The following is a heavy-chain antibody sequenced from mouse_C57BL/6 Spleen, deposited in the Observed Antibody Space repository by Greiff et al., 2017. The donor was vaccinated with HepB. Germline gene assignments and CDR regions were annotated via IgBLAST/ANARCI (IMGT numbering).Heavy chain of an antibody. V-gene: IGHV1-63*01. D-gene: IGHD2-1*01. CDR1: GYTFTNYW. J-gene: IGHJ3*01. CDR3: ARDGDGKRAWFAY. Sequence: VKLQESGAELVRPGTSVKMSCKASGYTFTNYWIGWAKQRPGHGLEWIGDIYPGGGYTNYNEKFKGKATLTADKSSSTAYMQFSSLTSEDSAIYYCARDGDGKRAWFAYWGQGTLVTVSA. CDR2: IYPGGGYT.